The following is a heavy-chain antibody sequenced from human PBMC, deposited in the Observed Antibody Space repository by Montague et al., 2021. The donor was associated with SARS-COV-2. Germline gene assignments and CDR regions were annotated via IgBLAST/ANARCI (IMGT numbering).Heavy chain of an antibody. CDR3: AKDATYYDFWSGYLSGGNYYYYYYMDV. Sequence: SRRLSCAASGFIFSSYAMSWVRQAPGKGLEWVSAISGSGGSTYYADSVKGRFTISRDNSKNTLYLQMNSLRAEDTAVYYCAKDATYYDFWSGYLSGGNYYYYYYMDVWGKGTTVTVSS. CDR1: GFIFSSYA. D-gene: IGHD3-3*01. CDR2: ISGSGGST. V-gene: IGHV3-23*01. J-gene: IGHJ6*03.